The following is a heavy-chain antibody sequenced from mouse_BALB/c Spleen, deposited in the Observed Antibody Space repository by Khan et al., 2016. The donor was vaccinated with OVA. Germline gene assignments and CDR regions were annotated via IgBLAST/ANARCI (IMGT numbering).Heavy chain of an antibody. Sequence: QVQLKESGPGLVAPSQSLSITCTVSGFSLTSYGVHWVRQPPGKGLEWLGVIWAGGSTNYNSALMSRLSISKDNSKSQVFLKKNSLQTDDTAMYYCGRIEDVWGQGTTLTVSS. V-gene: IGHV2-9*02. CDR1: GFSLTSYG. J-gene: IGHJ2*01. CDR2: IWAGGST. CDR3: GRIEDV.